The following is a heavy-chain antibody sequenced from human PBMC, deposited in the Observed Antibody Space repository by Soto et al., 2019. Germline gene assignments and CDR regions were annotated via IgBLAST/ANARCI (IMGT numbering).Heavy chain of an antibody. D-gene: IGHD3-16*01. V-gene: IGHV4-59*01. CDR3: AIMGTRGEDWYFDL. CDR1: GGSMTTFN. Sequence: EQLQESGPGLVQPSETLSLTCTVSGGSMTTFNWSWLRQPPGKGLEWIGYIHDSGTTNYSPSLKSRVTISLDTSKNQFSLKLSSVTAADTAVYYCAIMGTRGEDWYFDLWGRGTLVIVSS. J-gene: IGHJ2*01. CDR2: IHDSGTT.